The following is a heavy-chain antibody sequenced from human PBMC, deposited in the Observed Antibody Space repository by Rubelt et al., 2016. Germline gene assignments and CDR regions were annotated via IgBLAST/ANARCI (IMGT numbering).Heavy chain of an antibody. CDR1: GFTFSSYS. V-gene: IGHV3-48*01. D-gene: IGHD6-6*01. J-gene: IGHJ4*02. CDR2: ISSSNSTI. Sequence: RLSCAASGFTFSSYSMNWVRQAPGKGLEWVSYISSSNSTIYYADSVKGRFTISRDNAKNSLYLQMNSLRAEDTAVYYCAKAGGIAARTDHFDYWGQGTLVTVSS. CDR3: AKAGGIAARTDHFDY.